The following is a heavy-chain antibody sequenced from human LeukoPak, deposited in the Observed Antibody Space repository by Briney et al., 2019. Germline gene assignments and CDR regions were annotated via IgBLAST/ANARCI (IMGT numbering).Heavy chain of an antibody. J-gene: IGHJ3*02. CDR1: GFTFSSYW. V-gene: IGHV3-74*01. CDR2: INSDGSST. Sequence: PGGSLRLSCAASGFTFSSYWMHWVRQAPGKGLVWVSRINSDGSSTSYADSVKGRFTISRDNAKNTRYLQMTSLRAEDTAVYYCATGERHGFDIWGQGTMVTVSS. CDR3: ATGERHGFDI.